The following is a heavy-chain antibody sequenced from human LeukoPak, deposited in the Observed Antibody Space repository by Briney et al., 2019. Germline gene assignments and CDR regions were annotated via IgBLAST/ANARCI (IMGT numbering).Heavy chain of an antibody. CDR1: GFTFDDYA. CDR2: ISWNSGSI. V-gene: IGHV3-9*01. D-gene: IGHD1-26*01. CDR3: AKDSGSYDFDY. J-gene: IGHJ4*01. Sequence: GGSLRLSCEASGFTFDDYAMHWVRQAPGKGLEWVSGISWNSGSIDYADSVKGRFTISRDNAKNSLYLQMNSLRAEDTALYYCAKDSGSYDFDYWDHGTLVTVSS.